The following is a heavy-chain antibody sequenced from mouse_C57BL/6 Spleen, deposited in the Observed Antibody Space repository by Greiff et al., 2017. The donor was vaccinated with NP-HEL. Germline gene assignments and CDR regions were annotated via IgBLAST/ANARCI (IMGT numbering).Heavy chain of an antibody. J-gene: IGHJ2*01. V-gene: IGHV1-80*01. CDR1: GYAFSSYW. D-gene: IGHD2-5*01. CDR3: AREVRGYYFDY. Sequence: QVQLKQSGAELVKPGASVKISCKASGYAFSSYWMNWVKQRPGKGLEWIGQIYPGDGDTNYNGKFKGKATLTADKSSSTAYMQLSSLTSEDSAVYFCAREVRGYYFDYWGQGTTLTVSS. CDR2: IYPGDGDT.